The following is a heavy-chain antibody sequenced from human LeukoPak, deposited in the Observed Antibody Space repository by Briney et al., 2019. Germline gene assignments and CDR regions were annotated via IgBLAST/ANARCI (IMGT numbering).Heavy chain of an antibody. Sequence: PGGSLRLSCAASGFTFSSYGMRWVRQAPGKGLEWVAVISYDGSNKYYADSVKGRFTISRDNSKNTLYLQMNSLRAEDTAVYYCAKGEWIQLWFGDYWGQGTLVTVSS. V-gene: IGHV3-30*18. J-gene: IGHJ4*02. CDR2: ISYDGSNK. CDR1: GFTFSSYG. D-gene: IGHD5-18*01. CDR3: AKGEWIQLWFGDY.